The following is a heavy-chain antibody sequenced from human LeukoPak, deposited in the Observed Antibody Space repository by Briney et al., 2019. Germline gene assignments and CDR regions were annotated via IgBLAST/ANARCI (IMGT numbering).Heavy chain of an antibody. CDR1: GGSISNGDYY. D-gene: IGHD2-15*01. V-gene: IGHV4-39*01. Sequence: SETLSLTCTVSGGSISNGDYYWGWIRQPPGKGLEWIGSIYYSGSTYYNPSLKSRVTISVDTSKNQFSLKLNSVTAADTAVYYCASFYCSGGSCYQYFSYYYMDVWGKGTTVTISS. J-gene: IGHJ6*03. CDR2: IYYSGST. CDR3: ASFYCSGGSCYQYFSYYYMDV.